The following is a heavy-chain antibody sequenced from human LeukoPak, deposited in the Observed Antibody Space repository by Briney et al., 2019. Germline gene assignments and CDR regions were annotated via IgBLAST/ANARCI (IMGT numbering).Heavy chain of an antibody. V-gene: IGHV4-38-2*01. CDR1: GYSISSGYY. CDR2: IYHSGST. Sequence: SETLSLTCAVSGYSISSGYYWGWIRQPPGKGLEWIGSIYHSGSTYYNPSLKSRVTISVDTSKNQFSLKLSSVTAADTAVYYCASPGLGWFDRWGQGTLVTVSS. CDR3: ASPGLGWFDR. J-gene: IGHJ5*02. D-gene: IGHD3/OR15-3a*01.